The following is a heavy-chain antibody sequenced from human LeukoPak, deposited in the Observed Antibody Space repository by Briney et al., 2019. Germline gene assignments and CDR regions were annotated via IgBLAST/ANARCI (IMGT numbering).Heavy chain of an antibody. CDR2: ISWNGGSI. CDR1: GFTFDDYA. D-gene: IGHD5-18*01. J-gene: IGHJ4*02. CDR3: AKGGYSYGYIDY. Sequence: GRSLRLSCAASGFTFDDYAMHWVRQAPGKGLEWVSGISWNGGSIGYADSVKGRFTISRDNAKNSLYLQMNSLRAEDMALYYCAKGGYSYGYIDYWGQGTLVTVSS. V-gene: IGHV3-9*03.